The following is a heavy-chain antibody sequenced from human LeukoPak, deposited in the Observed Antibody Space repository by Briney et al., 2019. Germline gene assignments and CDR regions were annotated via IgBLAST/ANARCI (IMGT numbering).Heavy chain of an antibody. CDR2: ICYSGST. CDR3: ARSVYIVVEYYFDC. V-gene: IGHV4-39*01. D-gene: IGHD2-15*01. Sequence: GSLRLSCAASGFTFSSYAMSWVRQAPGKGLEWIGTICYSGSTFYNPSLKSRVTISVDTSKNQFSLRLSSVTAADTAVYYCARSVYIVVEYYFDCWGQGALVTVSS. CDR1: GFTFSSYA. J-gene: IGHJ4*02.